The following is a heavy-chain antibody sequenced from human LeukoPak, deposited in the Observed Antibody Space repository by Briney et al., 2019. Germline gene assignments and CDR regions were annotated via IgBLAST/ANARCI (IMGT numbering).Heavy chain of an antibody. D-gene: IGHD2-2*01. Sequence: GRSLRLSCAASGFTFDDYAMHWVRQAPGKGLEWVSGISWNSGSIGYADSVKGRFTISRDNAKNSPYLQMNSLRAEDMALYYCAKGYCSSTSCSFDYWGQGTLVTVSS. CDR1: GFTFDDYA. CDR2: ISWNSGSI. V-gene: IGHV3-9*03. J-gene: IGHJ4*03. CDR3: AKGYCSSTSCSFDY.